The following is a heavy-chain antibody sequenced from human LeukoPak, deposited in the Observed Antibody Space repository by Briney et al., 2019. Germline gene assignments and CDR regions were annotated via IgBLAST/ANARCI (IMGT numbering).Heavy chain of an antibody. CDR1: GGSFSGYY. V-gene: IGHV4-34*01. CDR2: INHSGST. CDR3: ARDVVVVAAGYYYGMDV. Sequence: PSETLSLTCAVYGGSFSGYYWSWIRQPPGKGLEWIGEINHSGSTNYNPSLKSRVTIPVDTSKNQVSLKLSSVTAADTAVYYCARDVVVVAAGYYYGMDVWGQGTTVTVSS. D-gene: IGHD2-15*01. J-gene: IGHJ6*02.